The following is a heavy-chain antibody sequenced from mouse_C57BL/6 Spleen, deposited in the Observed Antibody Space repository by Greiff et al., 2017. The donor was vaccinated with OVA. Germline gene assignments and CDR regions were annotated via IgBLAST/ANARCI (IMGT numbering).Heavy chain of an antibody. CDR2: ISYDGSN. V-gene: IGHV3-6*01. CDR3: AKVLQGRDWYFDV. J-gene: IGHJ1*03. CDR1: GYSITSGYY. Sequence: EVKVEESGPGLVKPSPSLSLTCSVTGYSITSGYYWNWIRQFPGNKLEWMGYISYDGSNNYNPSLKNRISITRDTSKNRFFLKLNSVTTEDTAAYYCAKVLQGRDWYFDVWGTGTTVTVSS. D-gene: IGHD3-3*01.